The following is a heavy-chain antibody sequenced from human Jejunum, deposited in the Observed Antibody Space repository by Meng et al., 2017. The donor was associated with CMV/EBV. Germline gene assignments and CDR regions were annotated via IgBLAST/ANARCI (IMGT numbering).Heavy chain of an antibody. CDR1: GFTLHTYG. Sequence: AASGFTLHTYGMLLVRQAPGKGLEWVAFIRYDGSDKKYGDSLKGRFTISRDNSKNTVYLQLNSLRTEDTAVYYCASADASSDSWRGWGQGTLVTV. CDR3: ASADASSDSWRG. D-gene: IGHD3/OR15-3a*01. J-gene: IGHJ4*02. V-gene: IGHV3-30*02. CDR2: IRYDGSDK.